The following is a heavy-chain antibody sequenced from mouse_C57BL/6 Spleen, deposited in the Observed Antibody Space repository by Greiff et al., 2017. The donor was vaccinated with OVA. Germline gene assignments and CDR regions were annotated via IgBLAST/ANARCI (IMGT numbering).Heavy chain of an antibody. Sequence: VQLKESGPELVKPGASVKMSCKASGYTFTDYNMHWVKQSHGKSLEWIGYINPNNGGTSYNQKFKGKATLTVNKSSSTAYMELRSLTSEDSAVYYCARGAGYFDYWGQGTTLTVSS. CDR1: GYTFTDYN. CDR2: INPNNGGT. J-gene: IGHJ2*01. D-gene: IGHD3-3*01. V-gene: IGHV1-22*01. CDR3: ARGAGYFDY.